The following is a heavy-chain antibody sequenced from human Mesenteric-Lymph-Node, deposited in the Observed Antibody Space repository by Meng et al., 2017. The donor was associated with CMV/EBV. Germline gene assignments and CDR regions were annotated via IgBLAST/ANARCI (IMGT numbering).Heavy chain of an antibody. CDR2: IYSGGRT. D-gene: IGHD1-7*01. J-gene: IGHJ3*01. Sequence: GESLKISCEVSGFTVNSNYMSWVRQAPGKGLEWVSLIYSGGRTYYADSVRGRFTISRDNSKNTLYLETNSLRAEDTGIYYCARDHPRVTGITHAFDVWGQGTMVTVSS. V-gene: IGHV3-66*02. CDR1: GFTVNSNY. CDR3: ARDHPRVTGITHAFDV.